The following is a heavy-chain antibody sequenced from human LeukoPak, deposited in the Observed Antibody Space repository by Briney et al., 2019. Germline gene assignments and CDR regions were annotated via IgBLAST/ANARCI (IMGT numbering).Heavy chain of an antibody. Sequence: PGRSLRLSCVASGFSISSYAMHWVRQAPGKGLEWVAVVSHDGTYEYYADSVKGRLTISRDISKNTLYLQMNSLRAGDTAVYYCAREVTTVTVERAFDIWGQGTMVTVSS. CDR1: GFSISSYA. J-gene: IGHJ3*02. V-gene: IGHV3-30*04. CDR3: AREVTTVTVERAFDI. CDR2: VSHDGTYE. D-gene: IGHD4-17*01.